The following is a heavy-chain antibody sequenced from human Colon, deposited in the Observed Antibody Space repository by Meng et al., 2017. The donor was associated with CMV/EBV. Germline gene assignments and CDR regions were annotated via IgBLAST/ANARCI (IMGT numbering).Heavy chain of an antibody. V-gene: IGHV4-59*01. CDR2: MYYSDT. CDR1: GGSFSGYC. CDR3: ALRGSAAGTFQY. Sequence: QVQPPESGPGLAKPSETLSRTCTVSGGSFSGYCWRWIRQPPGKGLEWIGYMYYSDTNYNRSLESRVIISGDTSKNQFSLRLNSVTAADTAVYYCALRGSAAGTFQYWGQGTLVTVSS. D-gene: IGHD6-13*01. J-gene: IGHJ1*01.